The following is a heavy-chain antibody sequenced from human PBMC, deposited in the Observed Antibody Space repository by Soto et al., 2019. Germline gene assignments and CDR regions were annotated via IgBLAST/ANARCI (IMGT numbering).Heavy chain of an antibody. Sequence: QVQLVESGGGVVQPGRSLRLSCAASGFTFSSYAMHWVRQAPGKGLEWVAVISYDGSNKYYADSVKGRFTISRDNSKNTLSLKMNSLSAEDTAVYYCARGVRYYYYGMDVWGQGTTVTVSS. CDR1: GFTFSSYA. V-gene: IGHV3-30-3*01. J-gene: IGHJ6*02. CDR2: ISYDGSNK. D-gene: IGHD3-10*01. CDR3: ARGVRYYYYGMDV.